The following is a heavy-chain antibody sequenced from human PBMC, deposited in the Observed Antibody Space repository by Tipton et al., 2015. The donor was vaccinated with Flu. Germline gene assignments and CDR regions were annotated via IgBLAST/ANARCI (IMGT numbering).Heavy chain of an antibody. Sequence: TLSLTCTVYGGSISSYYWSWIRQPPGKGLEWIGYIYYSGSTNYNPPLKSRVTISVDTSKNQFSLKLSSVTAAGTAVYYCSRHSSVLRPFDICGLGTMVTVSS. V-gene: IGHV4-59*08. CDR1: GGSISSYY. CDR2: IYYSGST. J-gene: IGHJ3*02. D-gene: IGHD3-22*01. CDR3: SRHSSVLRPFDI.